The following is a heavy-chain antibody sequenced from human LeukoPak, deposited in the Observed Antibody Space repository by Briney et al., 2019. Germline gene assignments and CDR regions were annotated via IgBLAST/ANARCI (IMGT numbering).Heavy chain of an antibody. D-gene: IGHD3-22*01. J-gene: IGHJ4*02. CDR3: ARELSPVVKYYFDD. Sequence: GGSLRLSCAASGFTFSINAMSWVRQAPGKGLEWVSTIGDTDIMTHYADSVKGRFTISRDDSKNTLYLQMDSLRPEDTAVYYCARELSPVVKYYFDDWGQGTLVTVSS. CDR2: IGDTDIMT. V-gene: IGHV3-23*01. CDR1: GFTFSINA.